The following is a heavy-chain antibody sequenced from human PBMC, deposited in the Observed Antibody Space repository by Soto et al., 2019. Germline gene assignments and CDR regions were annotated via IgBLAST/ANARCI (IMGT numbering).Heavy chain of an antibody. D-gene: IGHD6-13*01. CDR1: GGSISSGSYY. V-gene: IGHV4-31*03. CDR3: ARARRYSSNRGNWFDP. CDR2: IYYSGNT. Sequence: SETLSLTCTVSGGSISSGSYYWSWIRQRPGKGLEWIGNIYYSGNTYYNPSLKSRLTISVDTSKNQFSLRVSSVTATDTAFYYCARARRYSSNRGNWFDPWGQGRLVTVSS. J-gene: IGHJ5*02.